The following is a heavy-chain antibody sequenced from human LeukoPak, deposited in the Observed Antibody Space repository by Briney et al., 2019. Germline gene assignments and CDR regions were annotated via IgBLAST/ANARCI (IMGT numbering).Heavy chain of an antibody. D-gene: IGHD6-13*01. CDR2: IYQSGKT. Sequence: SETLSLTCSVSGHSISSGYYWGWIRQPPGKGREWMWIIYQSGKTYCNPSLESRVTISVDTSKNQFSLKMNSMTAVDKAMYYCARGLPGGQLSRYDYWGQGTLVTVSS. CDR1: GHSISSGYY. V-gene: IGHV4-38-2*02. J-gene: IGHJ4*02. CDR3: ARGLPGGQLSRYDY.